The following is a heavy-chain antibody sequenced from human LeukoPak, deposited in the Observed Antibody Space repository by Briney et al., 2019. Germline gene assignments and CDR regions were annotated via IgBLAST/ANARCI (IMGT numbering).Heavy chain of an antibody. CDR3: ARPAYYYDSRSYWDY. CDR2: INTDGSST. V-gene: IGHV3-74*01. D-gene: IGHD3-10*01. Sequence: GSLRLSCAASGFTFSSYWMHWVRQAPGKGLVWVSRINTDGSSTTYADSVKGRFTISRDNANNTLYLQMNSLRAEDTAVYYCARPAYYYDSRSYWDYWGQGTLVTVSS. CDR1: GFTFSSYW. J-gene: IGHJ4*02.